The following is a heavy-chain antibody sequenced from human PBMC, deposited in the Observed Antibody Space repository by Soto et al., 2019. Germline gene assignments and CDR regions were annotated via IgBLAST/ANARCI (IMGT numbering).Heavy chain of an antibody. J-gene: IGHJ5*02. CDR3: ARRGCSSTSCYSVEKGFDP. CDR1: GYTFTSYG. Sequence: ASVKVSCKASGYTFTSYGISWVRRAPGQGLEWMGWISAYNGNTNYAQKFQGRVTMTTGTSTSTAYMELSSLRSEDTAVYYCARRGCSSTSCYSVEKGFDPWGQGTLVTVSS. CDR2: ISAYNGNT. V-gene: IGHV1-18*04. D-gene: IGHD2-2*02.